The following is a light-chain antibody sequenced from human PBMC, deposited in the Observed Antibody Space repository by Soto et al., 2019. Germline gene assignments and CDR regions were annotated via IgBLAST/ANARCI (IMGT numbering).Light chain of an antibody. J-gene: IGKJ1*01. CDR3: LQHSSYPWT. CDR1: QGIRNA. Sequence: DIQMTQSPSSLSASVGDRVTITCRASQGIRNALAWYQQKPGKAPKRLIYAASSLQSGVPSRFSGSGSGTEFTLTISSLQPEDFATYYCLQHSSYPWTFGQGTKVEIK. CDR2: AAS. V-gene: IGKV1-17*01.